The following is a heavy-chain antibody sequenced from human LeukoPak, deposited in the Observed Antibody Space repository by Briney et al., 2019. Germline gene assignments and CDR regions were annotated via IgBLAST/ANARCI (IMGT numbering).Heavy chain of an antibody. CDR2: ISYDGSNK. J-gene: IGHJ4*02. D-gene: IGHD3-9*01. CDR1: GFTFSSYA. CDR3: ARSPLTYDILTGYSSDQYYFDY. Sequence: GSLRLSCAASGFTFSSYAMHWVRQAPGKGLEWVAVISYDGSNKYYADSVKGRFTISRDNSKNTLYLQMNSLRAEDTAVYYCARSPLTYDILTGYSSDQYYFDYWGQGTLVTVSS. V-gene: IGHV3-30-3*01.